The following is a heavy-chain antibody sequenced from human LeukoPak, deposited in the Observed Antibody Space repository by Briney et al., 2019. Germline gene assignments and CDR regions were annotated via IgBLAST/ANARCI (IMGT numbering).Heavy chain of an antibody. D-gene: IGHD3-9*01. Sequence: KPSETLSLTCTVFGGSITDYYWSWIRQPAGKRLEWIGHIYKSGSTDYNPSLKSRVTMSIDTSKSQFSLNLSSVTAADTAVYYCARKRSFDLWGQGTLVTVSS. CDR1: GGSITDYY. J-gene: IGHJ4*02. CDR2: IYKSGST. V-gene: IGHV4-4*07. CDR3: ARKRSFDL.